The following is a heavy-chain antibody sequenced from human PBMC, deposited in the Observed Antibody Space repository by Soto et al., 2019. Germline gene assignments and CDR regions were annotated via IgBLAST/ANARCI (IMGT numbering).Heavy chain of an antibody. CDR2: IGGGGGNT. CDR3: GKYGSGSLYTMFDY. D-gene: IGHD3-10*01. J-gene: IGHJ4*02. Sequence: EVQLLESGGGLVQPGGSLRLSCKASGFTFTSYAMSWVRQAPGKGLEWVSGIGGGGGNTYYADSMKGRFTISRDNRKNTLYLQMSSLRVEDTAVYYCGKYGSGSLYTMFDYWGQGTLVTVSS. CDR1: GFTFTSYA. V-gene: IGHV3-23*01.